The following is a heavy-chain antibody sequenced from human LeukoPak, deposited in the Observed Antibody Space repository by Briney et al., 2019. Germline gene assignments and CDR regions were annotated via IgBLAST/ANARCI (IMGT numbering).Heavy chain of an antibody. CDR3: ARDRSTSADGSGFNFWENYYYAMDV. CDR1: GYTFTSYG. J-gene: IGHJ6*02. CDR2: ISAYNGNT. D-gene: IGHD3-10*01. V-gene: IGHV1-18*01. Sequence: GASVKVSCKTSGYTFTSYGISWVRQAPGQGLEWMGWISAYNGNTNYAQNLQGRVTMTTDTSTTTVYMDLSSLRSEDTAVYYCARDRSTSADGSGFNFWENYYYAMDVWGRGTTVTVSS.